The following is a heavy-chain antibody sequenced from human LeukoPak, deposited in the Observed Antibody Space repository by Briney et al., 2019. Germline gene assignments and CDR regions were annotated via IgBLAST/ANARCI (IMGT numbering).Heavy chain of an antibody. V-gene: IGHV1-2*02. Sequence: ASVKVSCKASGYTFSGYYLHWVRQAPGQGLEWMGWINPNSGGTNYAQKFQGRVTMTRDTSISTAYMELSRLRSDDTAVYYCETREPIPVARGNYQYYGMNLWRQGTTVTVPS. CDR1: GYTFSGYY. D-gene: IGHD6-19*01. CDR2: INPNSGGT. J-gene: IGHJ6*01. CDR3: ETREPIPVARGNYQYYGMNL.